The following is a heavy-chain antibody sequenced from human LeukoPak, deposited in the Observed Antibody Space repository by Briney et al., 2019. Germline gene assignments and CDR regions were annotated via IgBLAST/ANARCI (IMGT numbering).Heavy chain of an antibody. Sequence: ASVKVSCRASGYTYTSYPINWVRQAPGQGLESMGWISAYNGNTYYAQNVQGRVTMTTDTSSSTAYMELRSLRSDDTAVYYCARARSGWSFFDYWGQGTLVTVSS. D-gene: IGHD6-19*01. CDR1: GYTYTSYP. V-gene: IGHV1-18*01. CDR3: ARARSGWSFFDY. J-gene: IGHJ4*02. CDR2: ISAYNGNT.